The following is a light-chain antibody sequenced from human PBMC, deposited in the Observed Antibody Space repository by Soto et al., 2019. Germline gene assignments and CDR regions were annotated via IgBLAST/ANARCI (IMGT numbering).Light chain of an antibody. CDR2: DAS. V-gene: IGKV1-5*01. CDR1: QSISSW. Sequence: IQMTHSPSTLSASVGDRVTITCRASQSISSWLAWYQQKPGKAPKLLVYDASSLESGVPSRFSGSGSGTEFTLTISSLQPDDFATYHCQQYDTYWTFGQGTKVDIK. J-gene: IGKJ1*01. CDR3: QQYDTYWT.